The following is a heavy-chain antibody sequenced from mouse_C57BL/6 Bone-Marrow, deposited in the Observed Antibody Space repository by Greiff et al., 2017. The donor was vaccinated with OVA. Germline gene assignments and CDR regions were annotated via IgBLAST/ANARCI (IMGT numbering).Heavy chain of an antibody. CDR3: ARPYYGSSLFDY. CDR1: GYTFTSYW. Sequence: QVQLKQPGAELVRPGTSVKLSCKASGYTFTSYWMHWVKQRPGQGLEWIGVIDPSDSYTNYNQKFKGKATLTVDTSSSTAYMQLSSLTSEDSAVYYCARPYYGSSLFDYWGQGTTLTVSS. J-gene: IGHJ2*01. V-gene: IGHV1-59*01. CDR2: IDPSDSYT. D-gene: IGHD1-1*01.